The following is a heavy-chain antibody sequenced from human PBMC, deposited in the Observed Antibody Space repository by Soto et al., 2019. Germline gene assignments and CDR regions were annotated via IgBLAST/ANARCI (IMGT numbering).Heavy chain of an antibody. Sequence: SETLSLTCAVYGGSFSGYYWSWIRQPPGKGLEWIGEINHNGSTNYNPSLKSRVTISVDTSKNQFSLKLSSVTAADTAVYYCARERGPCSGGSCYSYHAKHSFDYWGQGALVTVSS. CDR1: GGSFSGYY. CDR3: ARERGPCSGGSCYSYHAKHSFDY. CDR2: INHNGST. V-gene: IGHV4-34*01. D-gene: IGHD2-15*01. J-gene: IGHJ4*02.